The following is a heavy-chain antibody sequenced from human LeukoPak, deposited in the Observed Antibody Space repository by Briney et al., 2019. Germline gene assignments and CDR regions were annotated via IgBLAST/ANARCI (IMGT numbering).Heavy chain of an antibody. D-gene: IGHD2-8*01. J-gene: IGHJ4*02. CDR1: GYTFTSYY. CDR2: INPRSSST. Sequence: ASVKVSCKASGYTFTSYYIHWVRQAPGQGLEWMGIINPRSSSTTYAQKFQGRVTMARDTSISTAYMELSRLRSDDTAVYYCARVSKDIVLMMSASFFDYWGQGTLVTVSS. V-gene: IGHV1-46*01. CDR3: ARVSKDIVLMMSASFFDY.